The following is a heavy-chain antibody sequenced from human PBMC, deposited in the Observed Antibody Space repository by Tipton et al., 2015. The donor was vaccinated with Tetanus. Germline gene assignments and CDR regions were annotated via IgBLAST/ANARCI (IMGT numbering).Heavy chain of an antibody. D-gene: IGHD2-2*02. CDR1: GITINGYW. CDR2: IKEDASEI. CDR3: AKAPPARYCSSTSCYTEYFDY. J-gene: IGHJ4*02. Sequence: SLRLSCAASGITINGYWMIWVRQAPGKGLERVANIKEDASEIHYVDSVRGRFTISRDNSKNTLYLQMNSLRAEDTAVYYCAKAPPARYCSSTSCYTEYFDYWGQGTLVTVSS. V-gene: IGHV3-7*03.